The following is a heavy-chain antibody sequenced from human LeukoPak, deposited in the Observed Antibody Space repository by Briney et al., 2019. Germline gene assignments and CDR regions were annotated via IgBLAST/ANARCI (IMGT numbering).Heavy chain of an antibody. CDR2: ISYDGSNK. Sequence: GGSLRLSCAASGFTFSSYGMHWVRQAPGKGLEWVAVISYDGSNKYYADSVKGRFTISRDNSKNTLYLQMNSLRAEDTAVYYCAKGSYYYGMDVWGQGTTVTVS. J-gene: IGHJ6*02. CDR1: GFTFSSYG. CDR3: AKGSYYYGMDV. V-gene: IGHV3-30*18.